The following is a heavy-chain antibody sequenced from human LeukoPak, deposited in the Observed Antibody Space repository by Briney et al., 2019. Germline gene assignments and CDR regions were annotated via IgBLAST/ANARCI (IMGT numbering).Heavy chain of an antibody. D-gene: IGHD3-22*01. CDR1: GFTCSSYA. J-gene: IGHJ1*01. CDR2: ISGSGGST. CDR3: AKDLDSSGHYYDFQH. V-gene: IGHV3-23*01. Sequence: GGSLRLSCAASGFTCSSYAMSWVRQAPGKGLEWVSGISGSGGSTYYADSVKGRFTISRDNSKNTLYLQMNSLRAEDTAVYYCAKDLDSSGHYYDFQHWGQGTVVTVSS.